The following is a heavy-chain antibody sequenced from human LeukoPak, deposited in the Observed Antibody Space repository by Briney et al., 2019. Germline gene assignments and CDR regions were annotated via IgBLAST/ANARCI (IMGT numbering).Heavy chain of an antibody. J-gene: IGHJ4*02. CDR1: GFTVSGNY. V-gene: IGHV3-53*04. Sequence: PGGSLRLSCAASGFTVSGNYMSWVRQAPGKGLEWVSVIYSGGSTYYADSVKGRFTISRHNPKNTLYLQMNSLRAEDTAVYYCARELSTMVRGVRLRFVDYWGQGTLVTVSS. D-gene: IGHD3-10*01. CDR2: IYSGGST. CDR3: ARELSTMVRGVRLRFVDY.